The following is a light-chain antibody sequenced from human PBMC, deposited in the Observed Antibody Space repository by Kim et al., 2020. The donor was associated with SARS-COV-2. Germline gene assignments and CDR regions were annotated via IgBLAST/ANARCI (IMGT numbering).Light chain of an antibody. CDR2: DAS. Sequence: EIVLTQSPATLSLSPGERASLSCRASQSVYSYLAWYQQKPGQAPRLLIYDASNRATGIPARFSGSGSGTDFTLTISSLEPEDFAVYYCRQRSKWPPYTFGQGTKVDIK. CDR1: QSVYSY. V-gene: IGKV3-11*01. J-gene: IGKJ2*01. CDR3: RQRSKWPPYT.